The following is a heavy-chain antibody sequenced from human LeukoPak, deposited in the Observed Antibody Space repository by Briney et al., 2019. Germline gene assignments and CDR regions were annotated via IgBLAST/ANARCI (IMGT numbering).Heavy chain of an antibody. V-gene: IGHV4-39*07. J-gene: IGHJ4*02. CDR3: ARENSGSYREFDY. CDR1: GGSISSSSYY. Sequence: SETLSLTCTVSGGSISSSSYYWGWIRQPPGKGLEWIGSIYYSGSTYYNPSLKSRVTISVDTSKNQFSLKLSSVTAADTAVFYCARENSGSYREFDYWGQGTLVTVSS. D-gene: IGHD1-26*01. CDR2: IYYSGST.